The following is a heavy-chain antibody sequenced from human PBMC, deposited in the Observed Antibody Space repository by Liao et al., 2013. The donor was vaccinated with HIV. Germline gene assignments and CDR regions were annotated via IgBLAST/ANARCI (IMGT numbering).Heavy chain of an antibody. CDR1: GGSITTYDYY. J-gene: IGHJ3*02. CDR2: VYKSGVT. D-gene: IGHD7-27*01. V-gene: IGHV4-61*02. CDR3: ATRSYWGSMYAFDI. Sequence: QVQLLESGSGLVKPSQTLSLTCTVSGGSITTYDYYWSWIRQPAGKGLEWIGRVYKSGVTHYSPSLSNRVTISLDTSKNQFSLKLSSVTAADTAVYYCATRSYWGSMYAFDIWGQGTMVTVSS.